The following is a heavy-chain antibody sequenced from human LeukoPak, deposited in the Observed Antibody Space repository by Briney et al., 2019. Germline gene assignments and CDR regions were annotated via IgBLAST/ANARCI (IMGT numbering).Heavy chain of an antibody. J-gene: IGHJ4*02. CDR3: VRGETATSGTSFDY. CDR2: ISSRSVTV. D-gene: IGHD1-7*01. V-gene: IGHV3-48*01. CDR1: GFTFSDHS. Sequence: PGGSLRLSCVASGFTFSDHSLNWARQAPGKGLDWLSYISSRSVTVLYAESVKGRFTISRDNAKNILYLQMNSLRPEDTALYYCVRGETATSGTSFDYWGQGALVTVSP.